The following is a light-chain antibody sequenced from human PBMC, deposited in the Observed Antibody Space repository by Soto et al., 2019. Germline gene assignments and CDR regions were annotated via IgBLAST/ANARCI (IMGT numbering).Light chain of an antibody. CDR3: QQYKGT. CDR1: QSIGRW. Sequence: DIQMTQSPSTLSASVGDRVTITCRASQSIGRWLAWYQQKPGAAPKLLIYDAYSLQRGVPSRFSGSGSGTEFTLSISSLQPDDFATYYCQQYKGTFGQGTKVEIK. J-gene: IGKJ1*01. CDR2: DAY. V-gene: IGKV1-5*01.